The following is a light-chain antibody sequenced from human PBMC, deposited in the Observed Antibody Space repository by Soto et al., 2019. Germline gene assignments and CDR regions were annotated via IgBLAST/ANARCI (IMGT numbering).Light chain of an antibody. Sequence: QSALTQPPSVSGAPGQRVTISCTGSRSNIGAGYDVHWYQQLPGTAPKLLIYSNSNRPSGVPDRFSGSKSGTSASLAITGLQAEDEADYYCQSYDSSLSGYVFGTGTKLTVL. J-gene: IGLJ1*01. V-gene: IGLV1-40*01. CDR2: SNS. CDR3: QSYDSSLSGYV. CDR1: RSNIGAGYD.